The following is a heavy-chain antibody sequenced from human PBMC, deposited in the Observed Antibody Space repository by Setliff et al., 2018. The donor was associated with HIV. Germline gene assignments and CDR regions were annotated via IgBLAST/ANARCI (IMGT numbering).Heavy chain of an antibody. CDR3: AKTSVGATGLYAFDI. CDR2: MYTSGSS. J-gene: IGHJ3*02. CDR1: GYSIGSGYY. V-gene: IGHV4-61*09. Sequence: SETLSLTCVVSGYSIGSGYYWGWIRQPAGKGLEWIGHMYTSGSSNYNPSLKSRVTISADRSNNQFSLRLTSVTAADTAVYYCAKTSVGATGLYAFDIWGRGTVVTVSS. D-gene: IGHD1-26*01.